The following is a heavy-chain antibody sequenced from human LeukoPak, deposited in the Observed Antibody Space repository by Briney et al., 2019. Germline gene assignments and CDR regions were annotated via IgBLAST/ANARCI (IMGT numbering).Heavy chain of an antibody. CDR1: GYNFISNG. CDR2: VSHKTGKS. CDR3: ATIAVSETSLLYFFDN. Sequence: ASVKVSCKASGYNFISNGIVWVRQAPGQGLEWVGWVSHKTGKSNFAQKIQDRVTMTTDTSTTTAYMELRSLRSDDTAVYFCATIAVSETSLLYFFDNWGQGTLVIVSS. D-gene: IGHD6-19*01. J-gene: IGHJ4*02. V-gene: IGHV1-18*01.